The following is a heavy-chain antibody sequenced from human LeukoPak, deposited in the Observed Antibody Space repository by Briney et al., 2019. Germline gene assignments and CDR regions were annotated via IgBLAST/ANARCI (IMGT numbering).Heavy chain of an antibody. D-gene: IGHD6-13*01. J-gene: IGHJ4*02. Sequence: GGSLRLSCSASGFTFSSYGLYWVRQAPGKGLEYVSGISSDGGNTYYPDSVKGRFSISRDNSKNTLYLQMSSLRAEDTAVYYCVRGRTAPVRSSYLDYWGQGTLVTVSS. V-gene: IGHV3-64D*06. CDR3: VRGRTAPVRSSYLDY. CDR2: ISSDGGNT. CDR1: GFTFSSYG.